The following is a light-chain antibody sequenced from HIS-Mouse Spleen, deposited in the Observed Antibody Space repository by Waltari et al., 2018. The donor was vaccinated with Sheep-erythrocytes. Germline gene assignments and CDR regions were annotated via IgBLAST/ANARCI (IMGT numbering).Light chain of an antibody. CDR1: QSPLHRNGYNY. CDR2: LGS. J-gene: IGKJ1*01. V-gene: IGKV2-28*01. CDR3: MQALQTPWT. Sequence: DIVMTQSPLSLPVTPGEPASISCRSSQSPLHRNGYNYLDWYLQKPGQFPPLLIYLGSNRASGVPDRFSGSGSGTDFTLKISRVEAEDVGVYYCMQALQTPWTFGQGTKVEIK.